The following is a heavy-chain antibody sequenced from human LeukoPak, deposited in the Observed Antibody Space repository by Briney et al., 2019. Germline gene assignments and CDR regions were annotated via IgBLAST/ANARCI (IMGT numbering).Heavy chain of an antibody. Sequence: ASVKVSCKASGYTFTSYYMHWVRQAPGQGLEWMGIINPSGGSTNYAQKFQGRVTITADESTSTAYMELSSLRSEDTAVYYCARVGATGSRVDYWGQGTLVTVSS. CDR2: INPSGGST. CDR1: GYTFTSYY. CDR3: ARVGATGSRVDY. D-gene: IGHD1-26*01. J-gene: IGHJ4*02. V-gene: IGHV1-46*01.